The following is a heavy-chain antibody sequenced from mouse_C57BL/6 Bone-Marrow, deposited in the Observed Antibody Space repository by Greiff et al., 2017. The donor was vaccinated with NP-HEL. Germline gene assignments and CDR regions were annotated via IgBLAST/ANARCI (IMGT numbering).Heavy chain of an antibody. CDR2: IYPGNSDT. CDR3: TGIYYGSRYEGIAY. V-gene: IGHV1-5*01. CDR1: GYTFTSYW. J-gene: IGHJ3*01. D-gene: IGHD1-1*01. Sequence: VQLQQSGTVLARPGASVKMSCKTSGYTFTSYWMHWVKQRPGQGLEWIGAIYPGNSDTSYNQKFKGKAKLTAVTSASTAYMELSSLTNEDSAVYYCTGIYYGSRYEGIAYWGQGTLVTVSA.